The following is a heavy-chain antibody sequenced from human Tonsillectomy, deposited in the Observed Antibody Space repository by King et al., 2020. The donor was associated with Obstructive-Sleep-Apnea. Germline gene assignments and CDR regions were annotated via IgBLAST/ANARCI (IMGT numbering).Heavy chain of an antibody. V-gene: IGHV3-30*18. D-gene: IGHD3-10*01. J-gene: IGHJ5*01. CDR2: ISYDGTYK. CDR3: AKTPSQGFTSWCDS. Sequence: VQLVESGGGVVQPGRSLRLSCAASGFTFSNFGMHWVRQAPGKGLEWVTVISYDGTYKYYADSVKGRFTISRDTSKNTLYLQMNSLRAEDTAVYYCAKTPSQGFTSWCDSWGKGTLVTVSS. CDR1: GFTFSNFG.